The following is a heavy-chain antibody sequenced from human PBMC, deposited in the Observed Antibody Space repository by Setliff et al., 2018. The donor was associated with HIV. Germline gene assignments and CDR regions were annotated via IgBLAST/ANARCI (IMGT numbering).Heavy chain of an antibody. J-gene: IGHJ6*03. Sequence: GASVKVSCKASGGTFSNYAISWVRQAPGQGLEWMGGIIPIFGTGMYAQKFQGRVSIARDTSASTAYMELSSLRSEDTAVYYCARVQTMAVAGTQYYYMDVWGKGTTVTVSS. CDR1: GGTFSNYA. V-gene: IGHV1-69*05. CDR3: ARVQTMAVAGTQYYYMDV. CDR2: IIPIFGTG. D-gene: IGHD6-19*01.